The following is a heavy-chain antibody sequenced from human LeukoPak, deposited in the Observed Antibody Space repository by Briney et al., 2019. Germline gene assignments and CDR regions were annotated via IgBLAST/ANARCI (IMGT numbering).Heavy chain of an antibody. V-gene: IGHV4-34*01. CDR2: INHSGST. CDR3: ARVSGWYGPFDY. D-gene: IGHD6-19*01. CDR1: GGSFGGYY. Sequence: SETLSLTRAVYGGSFGGYYWSWIRQPPGKGLEWIGEINHSGSTNYNPSLKSRVTISVDTSKNQFSLKLSSVTAADTAVYYCARVSGWYGPFDYWGQGTLVTVSS. J-gene: IGHJ4*02.